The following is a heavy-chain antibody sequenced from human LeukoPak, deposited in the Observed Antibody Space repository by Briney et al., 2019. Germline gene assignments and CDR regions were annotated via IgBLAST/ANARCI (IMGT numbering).Heavy chain of an antibody. CDR1: GYSFTSYW. CDR2: IYPGDSDT. D-gene: IGHD2-21*01. J-gene: IGHJ4*02. Sequence: GESLKISCKGSGYSFTSYWIGWVRQMPGKGLEWMGIIYPGDSDTRYSPSFQGQVTISADKSISTAYLQWSSLKASDTAMYYCARRFGYCGGDCYVDYWGQGTLVTVSS. CDR3: ARRFGYCGGDCYVDY. V-gene: IGHV5-51*01.